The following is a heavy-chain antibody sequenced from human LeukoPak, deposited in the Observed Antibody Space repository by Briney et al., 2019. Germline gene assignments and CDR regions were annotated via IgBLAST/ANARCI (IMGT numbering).Heavy chain of an antibody. CDR3: ARGGIAAAGDAFDI. Sequence: SVKVSCKASGGTFSSYAISWVRQAPGQGLEWMGGIIPIFGTANYAQKFQGRVTITADESTSTAYMELSSLRSEDTAVYYCARGGIAAAGDAFDIWGQGTMVTLSS. D-gene: IGHD6-13*01. V-gene: IGHV1-69*13. J-gene: IGHJ3*02. CDR1: GGTFSSYA. CDR2: IIPIFGTA.